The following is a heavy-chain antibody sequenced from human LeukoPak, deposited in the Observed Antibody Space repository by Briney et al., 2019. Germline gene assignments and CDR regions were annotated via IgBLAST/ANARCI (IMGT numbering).Heavy chain of an antibody. J-gene: IGHJ3*02. CDR2: INHSGST. CDR1: GLTFSKAW. CDR3: AIRSNLRLLYQSTDI. Sequence: PGGSLRLSCAASGLTFSKAWMSWVRQPPGKGLEWIGEINHSGSTNYNPSLKSRVTISVDTSKNQFSLKLSSVTAADTAVYYCAIRSNLRLLYQSTDIWGQGTMVTVSS. D-gene: IGHD3-16*01. V-gene: IGHV4-34*08.